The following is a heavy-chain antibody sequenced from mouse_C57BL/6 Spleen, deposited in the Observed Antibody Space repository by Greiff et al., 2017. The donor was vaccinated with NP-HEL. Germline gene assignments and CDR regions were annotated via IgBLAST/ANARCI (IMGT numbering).Heavy chain of an antibody. D-gene: IGHD1-1*01. V-gene: IGHV2-2*01. CDR2: IWSGGST. Sequence: VQVVESGPGLVQPSQSLSITCTVSGFSLTSYGVHWVRQSPGKGLEWLGVIWSGGSTDYNAAFISRLSISKDNSKSQVFFKMNSLQADDTAIYYCAREAYYYGSWFAYWGQGTLVTVSA. CDR3: AREAYYYGSWFAY. J-gene: IGHJ3*01. CDR1: GFSLTSYG.